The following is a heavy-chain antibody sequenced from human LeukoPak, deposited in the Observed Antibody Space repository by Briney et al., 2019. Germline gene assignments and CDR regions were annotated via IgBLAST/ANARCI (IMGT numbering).Heavy chain of an antibody. CDR3: ARGYIGSQLGFYY. Sequence: PGGSLRLSCAASGFTFSTYGMHWVRQAPGKGLEWVAVISYDGSNKYYADSVKGRFTISRDNSKNTLYLQMSSLRAEDRAVYYCARGYIGSQLGFYYWGQGTLVTVSS. CDR2: ISYDGSNK. D-gene: IGHD6-6*01. J-gene: IGHJ4*02. V-gene: IGHV3-30*04. CDR1: GFTFSTYG.